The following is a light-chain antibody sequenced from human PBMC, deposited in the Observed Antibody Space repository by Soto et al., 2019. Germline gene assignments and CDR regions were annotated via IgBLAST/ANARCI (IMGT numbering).Light chain of an antibody. CDR1: QSVSSSY. J-gene: IGKJ2*01. Sequence: EIVLTQSPGTLSLSPGERATLSCRASQSVSSSYLAGYQQKPGQAPRPLIYGASSRATGIPDRFSGSGSGTDFTLNISRLEPEDFAVYYCLQYGSSPYTFGQGTKLEIK. CDR3: LQYGSSPYT. CDR2: GAS. V-gene: IGKV3-20*01.